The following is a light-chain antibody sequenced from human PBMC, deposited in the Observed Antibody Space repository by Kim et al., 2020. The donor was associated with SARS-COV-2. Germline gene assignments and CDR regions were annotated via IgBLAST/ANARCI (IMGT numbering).Light chain of an antibody. Sequence: APAKSASMTCGGDNIGVKSVHWSQQKPGQAPVLVIHYDSDRPSGIPERFSGSNSGNTATLTITGVEAGDEADYYCQVWDNSRVHLVFGGGTKLTVL. CDR2: YDS. CDR1: NIGVKS. CDR3: QVWDNSRVHLV. J-gene: IGLJ2*01. V-gene: IGLV3-21*04.